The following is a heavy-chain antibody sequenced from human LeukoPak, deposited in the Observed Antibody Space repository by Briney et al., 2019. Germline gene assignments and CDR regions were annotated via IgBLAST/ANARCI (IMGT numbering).Heavy chain of an antibody. D-gene: IGHD6-19*01. CDR3: ARDGAVAGTWGVYNWFDP. V-gene: IGHV3-33*01. CDR1: GFTFSSYG. Sequence: PGGSLRLSCAASGFTFSSYGIHWVRQAPGKGLEWVAVIWYDGSNKYYADSVKGRFTISRDNAKNSLYLQMNSLRAEDTAVYYCARDGAVAGTWGVYNWFDPWGQGTLVTVSS. CDR2: IWYDGSNK. J-gene: IGHJ5*02.